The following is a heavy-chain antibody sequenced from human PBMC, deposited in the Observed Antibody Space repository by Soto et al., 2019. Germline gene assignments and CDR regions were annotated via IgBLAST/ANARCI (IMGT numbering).Heavy chain of an antibody. V-gene: IGHV4-61*01. CDR2: IYYSGST. CDR1: GGSVSSGSYY. D-gene: IGHD3-22*01. CDR3: ARVRNYYDSRTFDY. J-gene: IGHJ4*02. Sequence: PSETLSLTCTVSGGSVSSGSYYWSWIRQPPGKGLEWIGYIYYSGSTNYNPSLKSRVTISVDTSKNQFSLKLSSVTAADTAVYYCARVRNYYDSRTFDYWGQGTLVTVSS.